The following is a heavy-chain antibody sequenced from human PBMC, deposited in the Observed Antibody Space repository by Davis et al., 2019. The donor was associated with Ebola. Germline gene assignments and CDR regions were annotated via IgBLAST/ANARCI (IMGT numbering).Heavy chain of an antibody. CDR1: GFSFSTCA. J-gene: IGHJ6*02. Sequence: GESLKISCAASGFSFSTCAMNWVRQAPGKGLQWVSILYSGGTTYYADSVKGRFTISRDNSRNTLFLQRNNLRADDTAVYYCARGDCYYGVDVWGQGTTVTVSS. CDR2: LYSGGTT. V-gene: IGHV3-53*01. CDR3: ARGDCYYGVDV.